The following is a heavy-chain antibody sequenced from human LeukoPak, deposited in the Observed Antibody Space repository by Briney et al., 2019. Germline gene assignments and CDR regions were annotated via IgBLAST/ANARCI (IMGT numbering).Heavy chain of an antibody. CDR1: GYSFTNYW. Sequence: GESLKISCKGSGYSFTNYWIGWVRQMPGKGLEWMGIIYPGDSDTRYSPSFQGQVTISADKSISTAYLQWSSLKASDTAMYYCARHAHSSGRFFWFDPWGQGTLVTVSS. J-gene: IGHJ5*02. CDR2: IYPGDSDT. CDR3: ARHAHSSGRFFWFDP. D-gene: IGHD6-19*01. V-gene: IGHV5-51*01.